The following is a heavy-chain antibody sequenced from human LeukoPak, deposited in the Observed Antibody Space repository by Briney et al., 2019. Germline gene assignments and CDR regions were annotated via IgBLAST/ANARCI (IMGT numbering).Heavy chain of an antibody. CDR2: ISYSGNT. D-gene: IGHD5-12*01. CDR1: GGSISSYF. CDR3: ARKSSRGGFNGYDYWYFDL. J-gene: IGHJ2*01. Sequence: SETLSLTCTVSGGSISSYFWSWLRQPPGKRLEWIGYISYSGNTDYNPSLKSRVTLSVDTSKNRLSPKLSSVTAADTAVYYCARKSSRGGFNGYDYWYFDLWGRGTLVTVSS. V-gene: IGHV4-59*08.